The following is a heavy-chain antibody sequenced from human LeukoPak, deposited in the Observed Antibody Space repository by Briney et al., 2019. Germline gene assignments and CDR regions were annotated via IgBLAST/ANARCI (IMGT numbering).Heavy chain of an antibody. J-gene: IGHJ4*02. CDR1: GFTFSSYG. CDR3: AKEDSNGWYFFDY. D-gene: IGHD6-19*01. V-gene: IGHV3-21*01. CDR2: ISSSSSYI. Sequence: GSLRLSCAASGFTFSSYGMHWVRQAPGKGLEWVSSISSSSSYIYYADSVKGRFTISRDNAKNSLYLQMNSLRAEDTAVYYCAKEDSNGWYFFDYWGQGTLVTVSS.